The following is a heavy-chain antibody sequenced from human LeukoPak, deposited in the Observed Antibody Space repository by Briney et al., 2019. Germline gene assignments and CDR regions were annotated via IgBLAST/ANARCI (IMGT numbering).Heavy chain of an antibody. CDR1: GFTFSTYA. CDR3: AKGGYYDSSGYQALDY. J-gene: IGHJ4*02. V-gene: IGHV3-23*01. Sequence: PGGSLRLSCAASGFTFSTYAMSWVRQAPGKGLEWVSGITGSGGSTYLADSVKGRFTISRDNSKNTLYLQMNSLRAEDTAVYYCAKGGYYDSSGYQALDYWGQGTLATVSS. D-gene: IGHD3-22*01. CDR2: ITGSGGST.